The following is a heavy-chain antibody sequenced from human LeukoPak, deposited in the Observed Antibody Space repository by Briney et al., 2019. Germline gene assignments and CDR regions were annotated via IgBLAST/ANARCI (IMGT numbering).Heavy chain of an antibody. Sequence: SETLSLTCTVSGGFISSYYWSWIRQPAGKGLEWVGRIYTSESTNYNPSLKSRVTMSVDTSKNQFSLKLSSVTAADTAVYYCARDPIYEMATNAFDIWGQGTMVTVSS. V-gene: IGHV4-4*07. CDR1: GGFISSYY. CDR3: ARDPIYEMATNAFDI. CDR2: IYTSEST. D-gene: IGHD5-24*01. J-gene: IGHJ3*02.